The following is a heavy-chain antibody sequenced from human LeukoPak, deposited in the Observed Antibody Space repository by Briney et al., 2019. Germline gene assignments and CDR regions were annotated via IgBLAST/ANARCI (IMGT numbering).Heavy chain of an antibody. D-gene: IGHD3-10*01. J-gene: IGHJ4*02. V-gene: IGHV1-2*02. CDR1: GYTFTGYY. CDR3: ARAHYYGSGSSYYFDY. CDR2: INPNNGGT. Sequence: ASGKVSCKASGYTFTGYYMHWVRQAPGQGLEWMGWINPNNGGTNYAQKFQGRVTMTRDTSISTAYMELSRLLSDDTAVYYCARAHYYGSGSSYYFDYWGQGTLVTVSS.